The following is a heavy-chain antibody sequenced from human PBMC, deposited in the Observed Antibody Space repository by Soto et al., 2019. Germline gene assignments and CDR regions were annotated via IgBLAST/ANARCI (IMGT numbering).Heavy chain of an antibody. J-gene: IGHJ5*02. CDR3: ARDHNRVGGYNWFDA. V-gene: IGHV3-33*01. CDR2: IFDDGINK. CDR1: GFTFTEHG. Sequence: QVQLVESGGGVVQPGKSLRLSCVASGFTFTEHGMHWVRQAPGKGLEWVAVIFDDGINKYYADSVKGRFTISRDTSKSTLYLQMNSLRAEDTGVYYCARDHNRVGGYNWFDAWGQGTLVTVSS. D-gene: IGHD3-16*01.